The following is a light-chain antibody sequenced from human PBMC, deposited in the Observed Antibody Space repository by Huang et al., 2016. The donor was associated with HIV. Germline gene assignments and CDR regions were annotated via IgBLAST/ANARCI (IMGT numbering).Light chain of an antibody. CDR3: QQYYTTPLT. CDR1: QSVLYSSNNKNY. CDR2: WAS. V-gene: IGKV4-1*01. J-gene: IGKJ4*01. Sequence: DIVMTQSPDSLVVSLGETATINCKSSQSVLYSSNNKNYLAWYQQKPGQPPKRLLYWASTRESGVPDRFSGSGSGTDFTLTISTLQAEDVAVYYCQQYYTTPLTFGGGTKVEIK.